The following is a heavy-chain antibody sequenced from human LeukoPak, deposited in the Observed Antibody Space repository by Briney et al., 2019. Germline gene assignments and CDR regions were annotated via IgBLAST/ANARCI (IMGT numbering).Heavy chain of an antibody. Sequence: GGSLRLSCAASGFTFDDYAMHWVRQAPGKGLEWVSLITWDGDSTYYADSVKGRFTISRDNSKNYLYLQMNSLRAEDTALYYCTNLLWFGEWGTAFDYWGQGTLVTVSS. V-gene: IGHV3-43D*03. J-gene: IGHJ4*02. D-gene: IGHD3-10*01. CDR1: GFTFDDYA. CDR3: TNLLWFGEWGTAFDY. CDR2: ITWDGDST.